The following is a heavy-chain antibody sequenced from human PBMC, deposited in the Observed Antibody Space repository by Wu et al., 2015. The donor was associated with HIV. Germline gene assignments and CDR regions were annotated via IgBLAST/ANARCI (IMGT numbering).Heavy chain of an antibody. D-gene: IGHD3-22*01. CDR1: GHIFAGYY. CDR2: INPNRGGT. J-gene: IGHJ4*02. V-gene: IGHV1-2*02. Sequence: QVQLVQSGAEVKKPGASVKVSCKASGHIFAGYYMEWVRQTPGQGLEWMGWINPNRGGTKYAQKFQGRVTMTRDTAVSTAYMELNSLRSDDTAVYYCARLQSLSGFYSNADYWGQGTLVTVSS. CDR3: ARLQSLSGFYSNADY.